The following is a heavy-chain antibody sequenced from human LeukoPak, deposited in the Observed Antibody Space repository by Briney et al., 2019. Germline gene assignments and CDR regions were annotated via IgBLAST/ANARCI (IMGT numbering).Heavy chain of an antibody. V-gene: IGHV4-59*12. CDR1: GGSISSYY. J-gene: IGHJ3*02. CDR3: EVYSSGWSFAFDI. D-gene: IGHD6-19*01. Sequence: SETLSLTCTVSGGSISSYYWSWIRQPPGKGLEWIGYIYYSGSTNYNPSLKSRVTISVDTSKNQFSLKLSSVTAADTAVYYCEVYSSGWSFAFDIWGQGTMVTVSS. CDR2: IYYSGST.